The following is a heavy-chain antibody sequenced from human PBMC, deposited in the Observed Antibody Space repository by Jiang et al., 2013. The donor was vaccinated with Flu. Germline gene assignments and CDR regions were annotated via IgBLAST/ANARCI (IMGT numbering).Heavy chain of an antibody. D-gene: IGHD3-3*01. V-gene: IGHV5-10-1*01. CDR1: GYSFRNYW. CDR2: IDPSDSDT. J-gene: IGHJ4*02. CDR3: ATHDFWSDTPSFDY. Sequence: GAEVKKPGESLRISCQCSGYSFRNYWITWVRQTPGKGLEWMGRIDPSDSDTNYSPTFQGHVVLSVDMSIATAYLQWTSLKTSDTAMYYCATHDFWSDTPSFDYWGQGTLVTVSS.